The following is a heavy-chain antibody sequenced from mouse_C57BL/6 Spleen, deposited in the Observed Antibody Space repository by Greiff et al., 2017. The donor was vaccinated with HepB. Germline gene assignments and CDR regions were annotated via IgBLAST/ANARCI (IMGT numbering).Heavy chain of an antibody. CDR1: GYSITSGYY. CDR3: AREGVYGNPFGY. D-gene: IGHD2-1*01. V-gene: IGHV3-6*01. CDR2: ISYDGSN. Sequence: ESGPGLVKPSQSLSLTCSVTGYSITSGYYWNWIRQFPGNKLEWMGYISYDGSNNYNPSLKNRISITRDTSKNQFFLKFNSVTTEDTATYYCAREGVYGNPFGYWGQGTTLTVSS. J-gene: IGHJ2*01.